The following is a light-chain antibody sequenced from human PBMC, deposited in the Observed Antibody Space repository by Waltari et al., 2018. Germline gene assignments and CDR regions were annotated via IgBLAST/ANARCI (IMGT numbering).Light chain of an antibody. CDR3: QSYDTSLSVV. J-gene: IGLJ3*02. CDR1: GSNIGAGDD. CDR2: GST. Sequence: QSVLTQPPSVSGAPGQRVTISCTGHGSNIGAGDDVHWYQQLPRAAPKLLSYGSTSRPLGVPARFFGSTSGTSASLAITGLQAEDEADYYCQSYDTSLSVVFGGGTKLTVL. V-gene: IGLV1-40*01.